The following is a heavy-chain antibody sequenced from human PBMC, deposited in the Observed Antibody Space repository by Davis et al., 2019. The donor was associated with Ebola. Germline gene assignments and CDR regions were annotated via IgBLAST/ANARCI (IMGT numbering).Heavy chain of an antibody. Sequence: PGGSLRLSCAASGFTFSSYAMSWVRQAPGKGLEWVSAISGSGGSTYYADSVKGRFTISRDNSKNMLYLQMNSLRAEDTAVYYCARGVPAAIVPFDYWGQGTLVTVSS. CDR2: ISGSGGST. J-gene: IGHJ4*02. CDR3: ARGVPAAIVPFDY. CDR1: GFTFSSYA. V-gene: IGHV3-23*01. D-gene: IGHD2-2*02.